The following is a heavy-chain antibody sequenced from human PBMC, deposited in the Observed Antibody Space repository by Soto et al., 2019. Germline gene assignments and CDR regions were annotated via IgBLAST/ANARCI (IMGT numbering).Heavy chain of an antibody. CDR3: AGSRDWRLRVTRSEY. D-gene: IGHD2-21*01. V-gene: IGHV3-23*01. CDR1: VFTFSSYA. J-gene: IGHJ4*02. CDR2: ISGSGGGT. Sequence: GGSLRLSCAASVFTFSSYAMSLVRQAPGKGLEWVSAISGSGGGTYYADSVKGRFTISRDNSKNTLYMQMNSVRAEDTAVYYCAGSRDWRLRVTRSEYWGQGTLVTVSS.